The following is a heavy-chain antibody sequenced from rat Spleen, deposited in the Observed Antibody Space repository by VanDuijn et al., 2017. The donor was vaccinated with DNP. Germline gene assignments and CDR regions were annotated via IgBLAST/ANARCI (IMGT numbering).Heavy chain of an antibody. J-gene: IGHJ2*01. CDR1: GFTFSDYY. D-gene: IGHD1-1*01. CDR3: AAYYTGRGLGY. Sequence: EVQLAESGGGLAQPGGSLKLSCEASGFTFSDYYMAWVRQTPRKGLEWVAIISTSGSRTYYPDSVKGRFTISRDNAKSSLFLQVDSLKSEDTATYYCAAYYTGRGLGYWGQGVMVTVSS. V-gene: IGHV5-25*01. CDR2: ISTSGSRT.